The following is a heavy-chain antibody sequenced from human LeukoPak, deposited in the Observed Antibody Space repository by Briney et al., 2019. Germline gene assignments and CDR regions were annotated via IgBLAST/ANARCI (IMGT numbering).Heavy chain of an antibody. V-gene: IGHV1-2*02. D-gene: IGHD3-10*01. J-gene: IGHJ3*02. Sequence: ASVKVSCKASGYTFTGYCMHWVRQAPGQGLEWMGWINFNSGCTNSAKKFQGRVTMTRDTSVTTVYMDLTSLRSADTAVYYCAREANYYGSDKAGLDIWGQGTMVTVSS. CDR3: AREANYYGSDKAGLDI. CDR2: INFNSGCT. CDR1: GYTFTGYC.